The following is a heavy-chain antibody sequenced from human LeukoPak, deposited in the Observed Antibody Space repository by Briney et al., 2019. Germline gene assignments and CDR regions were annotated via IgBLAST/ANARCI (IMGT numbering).Heavy chain of an antibody. J-gene: IGHJ4*02. CDR3: ARDSVAGTGGFDY. Sequence: PSETLSLTCTVSGGSISSSSYYWGWIRQPPGKGLEWIGSIYYSGSTYYNPSLKSRVTISVDTSKNQFSLKLSSVTAADTAVYYCARDSVAGTGGFDYWGQGTLVTVSS. CDR2: IYYSGST. V-gene: IGHV4-39*07. CDR1: GGSISSSSYY. D-gene: IGHD6-19*01.